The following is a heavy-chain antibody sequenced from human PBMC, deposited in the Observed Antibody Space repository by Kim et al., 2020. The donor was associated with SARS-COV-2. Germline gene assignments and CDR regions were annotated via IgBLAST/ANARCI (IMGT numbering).Heavy chain of an antibody. CDR3: AREGRYGDYVPYYYYYYMDV. V-gene: IGHV3-30*07. D-gene: IGHD4-17*01. Sequence: RFTISRDNSKNTLYLQMNSLRAEDTAVYYCAREGRYGDYVPYYYYYYMDVWGKGTTVTVSS. J-gene: IGHJ6*03.